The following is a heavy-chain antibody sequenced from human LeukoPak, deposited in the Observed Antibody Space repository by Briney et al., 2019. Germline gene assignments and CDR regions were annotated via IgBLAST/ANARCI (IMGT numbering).Heavy chain of an antibody. J-gene: IGHJ3*02. V-gene: IGHV1-18*01. D-gene: IGHD3-22*01. CDR2: ISAYNGNT. Sequence: ASVKVSCKASGYTFTSYGISWVRQAPGQGLEWMGWISAYNGNTNYAQKLQGRVTMTTDTSTSTAYMELRSLRSDDTAVYYCARDYYDRGRGGLNAFDIWGQGTMVTVSS. CDR3: ARDYYDRGRGGLNAFDI. CDR1: GYTFTSYG.